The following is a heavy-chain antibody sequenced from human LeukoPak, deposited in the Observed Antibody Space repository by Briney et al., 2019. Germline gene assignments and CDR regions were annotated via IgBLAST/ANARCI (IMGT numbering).Heavy chain of an antibody. J-gene: IGHJ4*02. Sequence: GGSLRLSCAASGFTFSSYAMSWVRQAPGKGLEWVSGINWNGGSTGYADSVKGRFTISRDNAKNSLYLQMNSLRAEDTALYHCAREMYGVVTVFDYWGQGTLVTVSS. CDR3: AREMYGVVTVFDY. CDR2: INWNGGST. V-gene: IGHV3-20*01. D-gene: IGHD3-3*01. CDR1: GFTFSSYA.